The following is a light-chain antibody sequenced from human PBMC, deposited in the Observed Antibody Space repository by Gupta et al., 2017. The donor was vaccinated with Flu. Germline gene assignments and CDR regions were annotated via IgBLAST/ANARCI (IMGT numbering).Light chain of an antibody. CDR1: QNINSY. Sequence: DIRMTQSPSSLSASVGDRVSITCRPSQNINSYLNWYQQRPGKAPKLLIYAASSLQTGVPSRFSGGASGTDFILTISRLQPEDFAIYYCQQSYNSPFNFGQGTMLEIK. CDR2: AAS. V-gene: IGKV1-39*01. J-gene: IGKJ2*01. CDR3: QQSYNSPFN.